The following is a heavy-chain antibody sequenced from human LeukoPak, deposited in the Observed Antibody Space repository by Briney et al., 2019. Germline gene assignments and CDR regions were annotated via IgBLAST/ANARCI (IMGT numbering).Heavy chain of an antibody. V-gene: IGHV4-30-2*01. CDR1: GGSISSGGYS. D-gene: IGHD4-17*01. J-gene: IGHJ2*01. Sequence: PSETLSLTCAVSGGSISSGGYSWSWIRQPPGKGLEWIGYIYHSGSTYYNPSLKSRVTISVDRSKNQFSLKLSSVTAADTAVYYCARVGDGGDQFYWYFDLWGRGTLVTVSS. CDR3: ARVGDGGDQFYWYFDL. CDR2: IYHSGST.